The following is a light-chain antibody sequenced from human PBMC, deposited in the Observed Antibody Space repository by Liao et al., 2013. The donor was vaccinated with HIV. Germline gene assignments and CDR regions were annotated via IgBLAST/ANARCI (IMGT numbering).Light chain of an antibody. J-gene: IGLJ1*01. CDR3: QAWDSSTAYV. CDR1: KLGDKY. V-gene: IGLV3-1*01. Sequence: SYELTQPPSVSVSPGQTASVTCSGDKLGDKYVSWYQQKPGQSPVLVIFQDNKRPSGVPGRFSGSNSENTATLTISGTQAMDEADYYCQAWDSSTAYVFGSGTKLAVL. CDR2: QDN.